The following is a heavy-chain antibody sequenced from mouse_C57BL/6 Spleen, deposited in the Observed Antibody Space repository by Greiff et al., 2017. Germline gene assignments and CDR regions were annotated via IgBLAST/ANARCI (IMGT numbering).Heavy chain of an antibody. CDR3: ARGDTTVVNFDY. D-gene: IGHD1-1*01. Sequence: QVQLQQSGPELVKPGASVKLSCKASGYTFTSYDINWVKQRPGQGLEWIGWIYPRDGSTQYNEKFKGKATLTVDTSSSTAYMELHSLTSEDSAVYFCARGDTTVVNFDYWGQGTTLTVSS. J-gene: IGHJ2*01. CDR2: IYPRDGST. V-gene: IGHV1-85*01. CDR1: GYTFTSYD.